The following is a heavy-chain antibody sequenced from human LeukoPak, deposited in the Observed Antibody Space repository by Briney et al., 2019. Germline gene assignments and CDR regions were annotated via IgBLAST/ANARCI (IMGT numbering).Heavy chain of an antibody. CDR2: ISYDGSNK. CDR3: ARGLILRYFDWWGLNWFDP. J-gene: IGHJ5*02. CDR1: GFTFSSYA. D-gene: IGHD3-9*01. Sequence: GGSLRLSCAASGFTFSSYAMHWVRQAPGKELEWVAVISYDGSNKYYADSVKGRFTISRDNSKNTLYLQMNSLRAEDTAVYYCARGLILRYFDWWGLNWFDPWGQGTLVTVSS. V-gene: IGHV3-30-3*01.